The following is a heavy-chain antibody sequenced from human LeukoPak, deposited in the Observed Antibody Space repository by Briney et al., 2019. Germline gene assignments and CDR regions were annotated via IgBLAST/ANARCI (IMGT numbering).Heavy chain of an antibody. V-gene: IGHV4-59*02. CDR2: IYYIGST. CDR1: GGSVSSYY. CDR3: AKNYYGSRSYYNVGWFDP. Sequence: SETLSLTCTVSGGSVSSYYWSWIRQPPPKGLQWMGCIYYIGSTKYNPSLKSRVTISIDMSKNQFSLKLSSVTAADTAVYYCAKNYYGSRSYYNVGWFDPWGQGTLVTVSS. J-gene: IGHJ5*02. D-gene: IGHD3-10*01.